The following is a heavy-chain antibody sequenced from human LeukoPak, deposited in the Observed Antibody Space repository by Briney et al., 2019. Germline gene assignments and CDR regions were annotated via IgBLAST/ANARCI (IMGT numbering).Heavy chain of an antibody. J-gene: IGHJ4*02. V-gene: IGHV3-64*01. CDR1: GFTFSSYA. CDR3: ARYCNGVTCYSGYDY. Sequence: GGSLRLSCAASGFTFSSYAMHWVRQTPGKGLEYVSAISTNGGGTYYANFVKGRFTISRDNSKNTLYLQMGSLRAEDMAVYFCARYCNGVTCYSGYDYWGQGNLVTVSS. CDR2: ISTNGGGT. D-gene: IGHD2-15*01.